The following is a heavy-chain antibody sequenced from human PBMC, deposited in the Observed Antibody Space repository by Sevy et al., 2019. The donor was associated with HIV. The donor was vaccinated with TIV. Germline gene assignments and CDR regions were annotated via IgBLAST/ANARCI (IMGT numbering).Heavy chain of an antibody. Sequence: SETLSLTCTVSGGSVSSGSYYWSWIRQPPGKGLEWIGYIYYSGSTNYNPSLKSRVTISVDTSKNQFSLKLSSVTAADTAVYYCARVPSTTIPLLPFFDYWGQGTLVTVSS. CDR1: GGSVSSGSYY. CDR2: IYYSGST. V-gene: IGHV4-61*01. J-gene: IGHJ4*02. CDR3: ARVPSTTIPLLPFFDY. D-gene: IGHD3-9*01.